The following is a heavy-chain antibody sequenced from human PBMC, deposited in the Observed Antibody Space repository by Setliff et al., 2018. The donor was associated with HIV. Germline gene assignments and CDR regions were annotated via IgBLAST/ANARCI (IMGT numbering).Heavy chain of an antibody. J-gene: IGHJ4*02. CDR2: INWNSATI. D-gene: IGHD3-9*01. CDR1: GFTFDDYA. V-gene: IGHV3-9*01. CDR3: ATNFLYDILTGYFPYQFDQ. Sequence: GGSLRLSCVASGFTFDDYAIHWVRQAPGKGLVWVSGINWNSATIAYADSVKGRFTISRDNAKDSMFLQMNSLRGEDTAVYYCATNFLYDILTGYFPYQFDQWGQGTLVTVSS.